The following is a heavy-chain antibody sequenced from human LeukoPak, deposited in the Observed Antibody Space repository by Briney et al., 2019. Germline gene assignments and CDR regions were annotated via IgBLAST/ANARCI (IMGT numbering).Heavy chain of an antibody. D-gene: IGHD1-26*01. V-gene: IGHV1-18*01. CDR1: GYTFTSYG. CDR3: ARDWALPTPHYFDY. CDR2: ISAYNGNT. Sequence: GASVKVSCKASGYTFTSYGISWVRQAPGQGLEWMGWISAYNGNTNYAQKLQGRVTMTTDTSTSTAYMELRSLRSDDTAVYYCARDWALPTPHYFDYWGQGTLVPVSS. J-gene: IGHJ4*02.